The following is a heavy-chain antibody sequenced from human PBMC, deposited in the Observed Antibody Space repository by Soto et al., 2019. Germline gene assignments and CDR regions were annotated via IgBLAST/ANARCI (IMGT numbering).Heavy chain of an antibody. CDR2: ISAYNGNT. CDR3: ARDVGPAAIQGYYYYGMDV. D-gene: IGHD2-2*02. Sequence: GASVKVSCKASGYTFTSYGISWVRQAPGQGLEWMRWISAYNGNTNYAQKLQGRVTMTTDTSTSTAYMELRSLRSDDTAVYYCARDVGPAAIQGYYYYGMDVWGQGTTVTVSS. J-gene: IGHJ6*02. CDR1: GYTFTSYG. V-gene: IGHV1-18*04.